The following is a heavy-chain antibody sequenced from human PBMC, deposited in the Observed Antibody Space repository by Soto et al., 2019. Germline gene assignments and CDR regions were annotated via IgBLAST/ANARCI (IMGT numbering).Heavy chain of an antibody. V-gene: IGHV3-23*01. CDR3: AKLPRTETYYYDSSGEQSMDV. D-gene: IGHD3-22*01. J-gene: IGHJ6*02. CDR2: ISGSGGST. CDR1: GFTFSSYA. Sequence: PGGSLRLSCAASGFTFSSYAMSWVRQAPGKGLEWVSAISGSGGSTYYADSVKGRFTISRDNSKNTLYLQMNSLRAEDTAVYYCAKLPRTETYYYDSSGEQSMDVWGQGTTVIVSS.